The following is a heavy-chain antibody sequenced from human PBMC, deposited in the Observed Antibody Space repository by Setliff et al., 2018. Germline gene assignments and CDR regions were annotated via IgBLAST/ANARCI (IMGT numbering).Heavy chain of an antibody. Sequence: SETLSLTCTVSGYSISSGHYWGWIRQPPGKGLKWIGSISHSGSTYYNPSLKSRVIMSVDKSKNQFSLRLTSVTAADTAVYYCARLGLRSAFDIWGQGTMVTVSS. J-gene: IGHJ3*02. CDR3: ARLGLRSAFDI. V-gene: IGHV4-38-2*02. D-gene: IGHD1-26*01. CDR2: ISHSGST. CDR1: GYSISSGHY.